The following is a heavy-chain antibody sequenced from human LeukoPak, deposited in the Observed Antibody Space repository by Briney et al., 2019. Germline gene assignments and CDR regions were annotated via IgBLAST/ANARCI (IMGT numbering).Heavy chain of an antibody. J-gene: IGHJ4*02. Sequence: SETLSLTCAVYGGSFSGYYWSWIRQPPGKGLEWIGEINYSGTTKYNPSLKSRVTMSVDTSKNQSSLKLTSVTAADTGVYYCTRHELRGDYWGQGTLVSVSS. V-gene: IGHV4-34*01. CDR1: GGSFSGYY. CDR3: TRHELRGDY. D-gene: IGHD5-24*01. CDR2: INYSGTT.